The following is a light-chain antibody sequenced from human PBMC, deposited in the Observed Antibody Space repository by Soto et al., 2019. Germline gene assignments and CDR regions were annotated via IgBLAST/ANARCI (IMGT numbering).Light chain of an antibody. J-gene: IGLJ1*01. CDR3: SSYRSSSTYV. Sequence: QSALTQPASVSGSPGQSITISGTETSSDVGSYNYVSWHQQHPGQAPKLMIYQVTNRASGVPDRFSASKSGNTASLTISGLQAGDEADYYCSSYRSSSTYVFGTGTKVTVL. CDR2: QVT. V-gene: IGLV2-14*01. CDR1: SSDVGSYNY.